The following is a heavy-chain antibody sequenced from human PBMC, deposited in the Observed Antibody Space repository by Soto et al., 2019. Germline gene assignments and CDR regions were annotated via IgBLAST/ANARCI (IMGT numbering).Heavy chain of an antibody. CDR3: ARDRFGSWTFDY. J-gene: IGHJ4*02. V-gene: IGHV1-46*01. CDR1: GYNFARNH. CDR2: INPSDYST. D-gene: IGHD6-13*01. Sequence: QVQLVQSGAEVREPGASMKVSCKASGYNFARNHMHWVRQTPGQGLEWLGIINPSDYSTSYAQKFRGRITVTRDTPTSTDYMELSGLTSEDTAVYYCARDRFGSWTFDYWGQGTLVTVSS.